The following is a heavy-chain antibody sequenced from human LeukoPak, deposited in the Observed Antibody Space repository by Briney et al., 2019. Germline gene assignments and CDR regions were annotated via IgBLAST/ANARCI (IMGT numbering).Heavy chain of an antibody. J-gene: IGHJ4*02. CDR2: IYSAGNT. CDR3: ARVHGSGWFFDY. V-gene: IGHV3-53*01. CDR1: GFNFGNYG. Sequence: GGSLRLSCTASGFNFGNYGMSWVRQAPGKGLEWVSIIYSAGNTYYADSVKGRFTISRDISKNTLYLQMNSLRAEDTAVYYCARVHGSGWFFDYWGQGTLVTVSS. D-gene: IGHD6-19*01.